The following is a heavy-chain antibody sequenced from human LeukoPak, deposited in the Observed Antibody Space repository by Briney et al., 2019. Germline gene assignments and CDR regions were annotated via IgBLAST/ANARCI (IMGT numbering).Heavy chain of an antibody. V-gene: IGHV3-13*01. Sequence: GGSLRLSCAASGFTFSSYDMHWVRQATGKGLEWVSAIGTAGDTYYPGSVRGRFTTSRENAKNSLYLQMNSLRAGDTAVYYCARGLRYFDWLLSEPDYGMDVWSQGTTVTVSS. CDR1: GFTFSSYD. CDR2: IGTAGDT. J-gene: IGHJ6*02. CDR3: ARGLRYFDWLLSEPDYGMDV. D-gene: IGHD3-9*01.